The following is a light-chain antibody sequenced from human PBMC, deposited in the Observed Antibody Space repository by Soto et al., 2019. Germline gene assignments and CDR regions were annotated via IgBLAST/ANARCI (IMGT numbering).Light chain of an antibody. V-gene: IGKV1-39*01. CDR1: QSISNY. CDR2: AAS. CDR3: QHSSSSPCP. Sequence: RMTQYPSSLSASVGDRFTITCRASQSISNYLNRYQQKPGKAPNLLIYAASSLQSGVPSRFSGSGSGTDFTLTISSLQREDFAPYFCQHSSSSPCPFGHGTKV. J-gene: IGKJ1*01.